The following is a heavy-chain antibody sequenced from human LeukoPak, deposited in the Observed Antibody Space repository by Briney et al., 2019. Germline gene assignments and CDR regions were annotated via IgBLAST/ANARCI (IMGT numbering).Heavy chain of an antibody. Sequence: PGGSLRLSCAASGFIFSGHTMNWVRQAPGRGLEWVSSISTSSTYIYYAGSVEGRFTISRHNPKSSLFLQMNSLRAEDTAIYYCVRKMKTGSSSGDYDYWGQGTLVTVSS. CDR2: ISTSSTYI. J-gene: IGHJ4*02. CDR3: VRKMKTGSSSGDYDY. CDR1: GFIFSGHT. D-gene: IGHD1-1*01. V-gene: IGHV3-21*06.